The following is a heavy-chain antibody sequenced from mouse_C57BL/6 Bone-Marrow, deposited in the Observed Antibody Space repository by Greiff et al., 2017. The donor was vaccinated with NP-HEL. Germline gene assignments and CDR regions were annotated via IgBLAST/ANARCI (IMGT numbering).Heavy chain of an antibody. V-gene: IGHV1-34*01. Sequence: EVQLVESGPELVKPGDGVKREGKEAGERGKGEGGHGGERGGGRCLEWIGYIYPNNGGNGYNQKFKGKATLTVDKSSSTAYMELRGLTSEDSAVYYCARGNYGSSYGAWFAYWGQGTLVTVSA. J-gene: IGHJ3*01. D-gene: IGHD1-1*01. CDR1: GERGKGEG. CDR3: ARGNYGSSYGAWFAY. CDR2: IYPNNGGN.